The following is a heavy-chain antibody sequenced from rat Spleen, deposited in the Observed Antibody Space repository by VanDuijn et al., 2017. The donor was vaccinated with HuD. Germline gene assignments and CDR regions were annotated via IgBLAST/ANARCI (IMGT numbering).Heavy chain of an antibody. V-gene: IGHV5-7*01. CDR1: GFTFSDNN. J-gene: IGHJ3*01. CDR3: ASLYRSYLYSWFAY. CDR2: ISYDGSSI. D-gene: IGHD1-2*01. Sequence: EVQLVESGGGLVQPGRSLKLSCAVSGFTFSDNNMAWVRQAPKKGLEWVATISYDGSSIYYRDSVKGRFTISRDNAKSTLYLQMDSLRSEDTATYYCASLYRSYLYSWFAYWGQGTLVTVSS.